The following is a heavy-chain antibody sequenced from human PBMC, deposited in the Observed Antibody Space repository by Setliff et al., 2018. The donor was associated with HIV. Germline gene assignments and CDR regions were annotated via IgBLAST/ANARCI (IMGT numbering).Heavy chain of an antibody. CDR2: IHYSGAT. D-gene: IGHD2-8*01. V-gene: IGHV4-59*08. Sequence: KASETLSLTCTVSGGSISSHYWIWIRQPPGKGLEWIGYIHYSGATNYNPSLKSRVTISRDTSRTQFSLRLSSVTAADTAVYYCARHSPNVGVRGDAFDIWGQGTVVTVSS. CDR3: ARHSPNVGVRGDAFDI. J-gene: IGHJ3*02. CDR1: GGSISSHY.